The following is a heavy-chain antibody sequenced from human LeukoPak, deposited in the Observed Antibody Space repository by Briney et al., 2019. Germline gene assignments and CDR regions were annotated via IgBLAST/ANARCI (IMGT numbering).Heavy chain of an antibody. CDR3: ARAQSLTAPAGTFANS. CDR1: GYTSTGYF. J-gene: IGHJ4*02. CDR2: INPNSGVT. V-gene: IGHV1-2*02. D-gene: IGHD6-13*01. Sequence: ASVKVSCKASGYTSTGYFLHWVRRAPGQGFEWMGWINPNSGVTSYTQTFQGRVTMTRDTSISTAYMELSSLRSDDAAVYYCARAQSLTAPAGTFANSWGQGTLVTVSS.